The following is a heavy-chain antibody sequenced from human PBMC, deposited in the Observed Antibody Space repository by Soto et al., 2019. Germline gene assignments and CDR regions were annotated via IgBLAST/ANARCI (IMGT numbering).Heavy chain of an antibody. Sequence: GGSLRLSCAASGFTFSSYAMSWVRQAPGKGLEWVSAISGSGGSTYYADSVKGRFTISRDNSKNTLYLQMNSLRAEDTAVYYCAKAGGNSGSYHLFDYWGQGTLVTVSS. V-gene: IGHV3-23*01. CDR3: AKAGGNSGSYHLFDY. D-gene: IGHD1-26*01. J-gene: IGHJ4*02. CDR1: GFTFSSYA. CDR2: ISGSGGST.